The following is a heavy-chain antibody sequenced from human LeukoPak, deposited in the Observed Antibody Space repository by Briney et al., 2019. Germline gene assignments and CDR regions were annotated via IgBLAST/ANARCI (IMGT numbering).Heavy chain of an antibody. V-gene: IGHV3-30*02. D-gene: IGHD3-9*01. CDR1: GFTFSTYG. CDR3: AKVDYDILTPDY. Sequence: GGSLRLSCAASGFTFSTYGMHWLRQAPGKGLEWVAFIRYDGSNKYYADSVKGRFTISRDNSKNTLYLQMNSLRPEDTAVYYCAKVDYDILTPDYWGQGTLVTVSS. CDR2: IRYDGSNK. J-gene: IGHJ4*02.